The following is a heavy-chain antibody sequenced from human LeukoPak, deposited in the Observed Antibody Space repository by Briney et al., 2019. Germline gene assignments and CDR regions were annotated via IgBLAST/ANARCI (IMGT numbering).Heavy chain of an antibody. V-gene: IGHV1-69*04. Sequence: GASVKVSCKASGGTFSSYTISWVRQAPGQGLEWMGRIIPILGIANYAQKFQGRVTITADKSTSTAYMELSSLRSEDTAVYYCARDRGIFGVDNWFDPWGQGTLVTVSS. D-gene: IGHD3-3*01. CDR3: ARDRGIFGVDNWFDP. J-gene: IGHJ5*02. CDR1: GGTFSSYT. CDR2: IIPILGIA.